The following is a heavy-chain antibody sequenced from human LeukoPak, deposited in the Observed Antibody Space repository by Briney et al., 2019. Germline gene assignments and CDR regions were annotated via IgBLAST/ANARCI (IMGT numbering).Heavy chain of an antibody. CDR1: GFTFSSYA. J-gene: IGHJ3*01. CDR2: ISFDGNDK. D-gene: IGHD2-21*01. V-gene: IGHV3-30-3*01. Sequence: GRSLRLSCAASGFTFSSYAMHWVRQAPGKGLAWVALISFDGNDKYHADSVKGRFTISRDNSKSTLYLQMNSLRAEDTAVYYCARDRPSSLWFDALDVWGQGTMVTVSS. CDR3: ARDRPSSLWFDALDV.